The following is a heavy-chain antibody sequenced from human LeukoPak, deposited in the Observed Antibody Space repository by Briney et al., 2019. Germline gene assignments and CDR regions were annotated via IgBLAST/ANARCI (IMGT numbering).Heavy chain of an antibody. D-gene: IGHD5-18*01. V-gene: IGHV3-21*01. J-gene: IGHJ4*02. CDR2: ISSSSSSI. Sequence: GGSLRLSCAASGFTFNSYSMNWVRQAPGKGVEWVSSISSSSSSIYYADSVKGRFTISRDNAKNSLYLQMNSLRAEDTAVYYCARASGDIVETATMGSYWGQGTLVTVSS. CDR1: GFTFNSYS. CDR3: ARASGDIVETATMGSY.